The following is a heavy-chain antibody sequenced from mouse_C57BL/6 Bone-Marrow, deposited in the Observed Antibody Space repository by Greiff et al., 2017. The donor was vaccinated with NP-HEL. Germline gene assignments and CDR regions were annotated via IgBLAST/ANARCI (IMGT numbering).Heavy chain of an antibody. Sequence: QVQLQQSGAELVRPGASVKLSCKASGYTFTDYYINWVKQRPGQGLEWIARIYPGSGNTYYNEKFKGKATLTAEKSSSTAYMQLSSLTSEDSAVYFCARTGYGSSSYWYCDVWGTGTTVTVSS. D-gene: IGHD1-1*01. V-gene: IGHV1-76*01. CDR3: ARTGYGSSSYWYCDV. J-gene: IGHJ1*03. CDR1: GYTFTDYY. CDR2: IYPGSGNT.